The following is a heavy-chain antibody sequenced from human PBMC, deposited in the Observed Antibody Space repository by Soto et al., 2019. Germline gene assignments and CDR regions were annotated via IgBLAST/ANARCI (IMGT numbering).Heavy chain of an antibody. CDR1: GGSISSYY. D-gene: IGHD3-3*01. CDR3: ARDKGYYDFWSGLTGRYYYGMDV. J-gene: IGHJ6*02. CDR2: IYYSGST. V-gene: IGHV4-59*01. Sequence: SETLSLTCTVSGGSISSYYWSWIRQPPGKGLEWIGYIYYSGSTNYNPSLKSRVTISVDTSKNQFSLKLSSVTAADTAVYYCARDKGYYDFWSGLTGRYYYGMDVWGQGTTVTVSS.